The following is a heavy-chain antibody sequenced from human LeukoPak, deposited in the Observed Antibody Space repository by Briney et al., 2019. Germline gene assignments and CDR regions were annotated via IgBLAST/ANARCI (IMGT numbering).Heavy chain of an antibody. CDR1: EFTFSSYS. V-gene: IGHV3-23*01. J-gene: IGHJ4*02. D-gene: IGHD2-21*02. Sequence: PGGSLRLSCAASEFTFSSYSLTWVRQARGKGLEWVSLISGSGGTTYYADSVRGRFTISRDNSKNTLYLQMNTLRAGDTAVYYCATEATYCTAACYSLSDYWGQGTLVTVSS. CDR3: ATEATYCTAACYSLSDY. CDR2: ISGSGGTT.